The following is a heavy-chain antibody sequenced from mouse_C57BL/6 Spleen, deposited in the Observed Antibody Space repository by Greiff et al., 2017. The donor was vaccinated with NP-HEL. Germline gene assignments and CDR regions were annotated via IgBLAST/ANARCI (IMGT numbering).Heavy chain of an antibody. J-gene: IGHJ2*01. V-gene: IGHV1-42*01. CDR1: GYSFTGYY. CDR2: INPSTGGT. CDR3: ARSVTTVVATDYFDY. D-gene: IGHD1-1*01. Sequence: VHVKQSGPELVKPGASVKISCKASGYSFTGYYMNWVKQSPEKSLEWIGEINPSTGGTTYNQKFKAKATLTVDKSSSTAYMQLKSLTSEDSAVYYCARSVTTVVATDYFDYWGQGTTLTVSS.